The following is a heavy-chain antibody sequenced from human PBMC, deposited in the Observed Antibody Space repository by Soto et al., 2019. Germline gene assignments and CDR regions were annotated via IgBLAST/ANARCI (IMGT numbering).Heavy chain of an antibody. V-gene: IGHV1-69*06. D-gene: IGHD5-18*01. CDR3: ARAGYSYGYRITLFDF. CDR2: IIPIFGTA. CDR1: GGTFSSYA. J-gene: IGHJ4*02. Sequence: SVKVSCKASGGTFSSYAISWVRQAPGQGLEWMGGIIPIFGTANYAQKFQDRVTITADKSTSTAYMELSSLRSEDTAVYYCARAGYSYGYRITLFDFCAQGTLVTFSS.